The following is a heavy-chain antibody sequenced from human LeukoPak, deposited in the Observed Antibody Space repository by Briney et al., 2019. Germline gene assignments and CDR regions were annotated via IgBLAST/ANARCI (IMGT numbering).Heavy chain of an antibody. J-gene: IGHJ4*02. CDR3: ARATMIVVVIGDY. CDR1: GYTFTGYY. D-gene: IGHD3-22*01. V-gene: IGHV1-2*02. CDR2: INPNSGGT. Sequence: ASVKVSCKASGYTFTGYYMHWVRQAPGQGLEWMGWINPNSGGTNYAQKFQGRVTMTRDTSISTAYMELSGLRSDDTAVYYCARATMIVVVIGDYWGQGTLVTVSS.